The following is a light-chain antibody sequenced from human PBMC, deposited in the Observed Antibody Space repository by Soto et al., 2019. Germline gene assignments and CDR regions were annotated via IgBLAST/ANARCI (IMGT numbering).Light chain of an antibody. CDR2: GAS. Sequence: EIVLTQSPGTLPLSPGERATLSCRASQSISSSYLAWYQQKPGQAPRLLVYGASSRATGIPDRFSGSGSGTDFTLTISRLEPEDFAVYYCQQYGSSRTFGQGTK. CDR1: QSISSSY. J-gene: IGKJ1*01. CDR3: QQYGSSRT. V-gene: IGKV3-20*01.